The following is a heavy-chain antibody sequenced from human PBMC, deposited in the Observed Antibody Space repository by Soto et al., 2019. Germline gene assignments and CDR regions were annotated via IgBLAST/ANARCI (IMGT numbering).Heavy chain of an antibody. CDR3: ARDLAWYCSGGSCSTYYFDY. CDR2: TYYRSKWYN. CDR1: GDSVSSNSAA. D-gene: IGHD2-15*01. J-gene: IGHJ4*02. Sequence: QTLSLTCAISGDSVSSNSAAWNWIRQSPSRGLEWLGRTYYRSKWYNDYAVSVKSRITINPDTSKNQFSLQLNSVTPEDTAVYYCARDLAWYCSGGSCSTYYFDYWGQGTLVTVSS. V-gene: IGHV6-1*01.